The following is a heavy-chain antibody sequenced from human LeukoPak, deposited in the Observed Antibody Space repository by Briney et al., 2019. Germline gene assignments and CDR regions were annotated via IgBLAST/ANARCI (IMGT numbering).Heavy chain of an antibody. D-gene: IGHD3-10*01. V-gene: IGHV3-30*04. CDR3: ARDSSPYYYGSGSHDY. CDR2: ISYDGSNK. Sequence: GGSLRLSCAASGFSFISYAMLWVRQAPGKGLEWVAVISYDGSNKYYADSVKGRFTISIDNSKNTLYLQMNSLRAEDTAVYYCARDSSPYYYGSGSHDYCGQGTLVTVSS. J-gene: IGHJ4*01. CDR1: GFSFISYA.